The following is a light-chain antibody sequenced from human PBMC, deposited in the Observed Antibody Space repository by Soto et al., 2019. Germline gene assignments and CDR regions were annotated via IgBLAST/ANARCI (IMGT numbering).Light chain of an antibody. CDR1: QSVRSSY. V-gene: IGKV3-20*01. CDR2: GAS. CDR3: QQYGSSPT. Sequence: EIVLTQSPGTLSLSPGEGATLSCRASQSVRSSYLAWYQQKPGLAPRLLIYGASSRATGIPDRFSGSGSGTDFTLTISRLEPEDLAVYYCQQYGSSPTFGGGTKVEIK. J-gene: IGKJ4*01.